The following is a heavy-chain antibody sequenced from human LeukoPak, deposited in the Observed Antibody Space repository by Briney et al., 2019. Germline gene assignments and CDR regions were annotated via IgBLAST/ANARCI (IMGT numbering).Heavy chain of an antibody. CDR3: ARVIAAPGDFDY. D-gene: IGHD6-13*01. CDR1: GHTFTSYG. J-gene: IGHJ4*02. Sequence: ASVKVSCKASGHTFTSYGISWVRQAPGQGLEWMGWISAYNGNTNYAQKLQSRVTMTTDTSTSTAYMELRSLRSDDTAVYYCARVIAAPGDFDYWGQGTLVTVSS. CDR2: ISAYNGNT. V-gene: IGHV1-18*01.